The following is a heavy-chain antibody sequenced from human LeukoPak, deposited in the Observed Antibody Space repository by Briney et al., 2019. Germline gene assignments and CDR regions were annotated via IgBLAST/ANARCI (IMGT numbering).Heavy chain of an antibody. J-gene: IGHJ5*02. D-gene: IGHD3-10*01. CDR2: IYTSGST. V-gene: IGHV4-61*02. Sequence: SQTLSLTCTVSGGSISSGSYYWSWIRQPAGKGLEWIGRIYTSGSTYYNPSLKSRVTISVDTSKNQFSLKLSSVTAADTAVYYCAREATVLLWFGEHPNWFDPWGQGTLVTVSS. CDR1: GGSISSGSYY. CDR3: AREATVLLWFGEHPNWFDP.